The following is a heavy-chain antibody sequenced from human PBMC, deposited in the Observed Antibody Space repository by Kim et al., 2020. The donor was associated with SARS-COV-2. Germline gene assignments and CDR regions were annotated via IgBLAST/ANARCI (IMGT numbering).Heavy chain of an antibody. V-gene: IGHV4-34*01. Sequence: SETLSLTCAVYGGSFSGYYWSWIRQPPGKGLEWIGEINHSGSTNYNPSLKSRVTISVDTSKNQFSLKLSSVTAADTAVYYCARGHTRIRRPGHYYYYGMDVWGQGTTVTVSS. J-gene: IGHJ6*02. CDR1: GGSFSGYY. CDR2: INHSGST. D-gene: IGHD5-18*01. CDR3: ARGHTRIRRPGHYYYYGMDV.